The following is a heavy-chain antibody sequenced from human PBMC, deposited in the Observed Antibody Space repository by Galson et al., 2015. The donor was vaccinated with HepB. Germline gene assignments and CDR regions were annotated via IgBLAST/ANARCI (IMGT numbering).Heavy chain of an antibody. V-gene: IGHV3-7*03. D-gene: IGHD6-13*01. CDR1: GFSFSNTW. CDR2: INEDGTRR. Sequence: SLRLSCAASGFSFSNTWMSWVRQAPGKGLEWVANINEDGTRRDYVDSVKGRFTISRDNTKDSLSLQMNSLRGDDTAVYYCAAAAEWGQGTLVTVSS. CDR3: AAAAE. J-gene: IGHJ4*02.